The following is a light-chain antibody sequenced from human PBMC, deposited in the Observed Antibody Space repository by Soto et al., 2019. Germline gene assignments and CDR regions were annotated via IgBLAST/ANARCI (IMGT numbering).Light chain of an antibody. Sequence: DIQMTQSPSTLSVSVGDGVTITCRASQNINDWLAWYHQKPGKAPKLLIYDASSLQSGVPSRFSGSGSGTEFTLTIRSLQPEDFATYYSQQYNAFSSSLTFGPGTKVEIK. CDR2: DAS. V-gene: IGKV1-5*01. J-gene: IGKJ3*01. CDR3: QQYNAFSSSLT. CDR1: QNINDW.